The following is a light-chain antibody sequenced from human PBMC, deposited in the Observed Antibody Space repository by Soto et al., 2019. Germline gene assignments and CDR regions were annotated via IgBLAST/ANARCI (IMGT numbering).Light chain of an antibody. CDR2: MGF. CDR1: QSLLHKNGNNY. CDR3: MQALQTPRT. J-gene: IGKJ1*01. Sequence: DIVMTQSPLSLPVTPGQAASISCRSSQSLLHKNGNNYFNWYLQKPGQSPQLLIYMGFKRASGVPDRFSGSGSGTYFTLKISRVEAEDAGVYYCMQALQTPRTFAQGTKVEIK. V-gene: IGKV2-28*01.